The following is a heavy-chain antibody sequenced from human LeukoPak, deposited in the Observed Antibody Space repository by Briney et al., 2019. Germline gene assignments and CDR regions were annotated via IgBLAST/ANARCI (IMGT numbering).Heavy chain of an antibody. Sequence: SETLSLTCAVYGGSFSGYYWSWIRQPPGKGLEWIGEINHSGSTNYNPSLKSRVTISVDTSKNQFSLKLSSVTAADTAVYYCARYSGSYYLFDYWGQGTLVTASS. J-gene: IGHJ4*02. CDR1: GGSFSGYY. CDR3: ARYSGSYYLFDY. D-gene: IGHD1-26*01. V-gene: IGHV4-34*01. CDR2: INHSGST.